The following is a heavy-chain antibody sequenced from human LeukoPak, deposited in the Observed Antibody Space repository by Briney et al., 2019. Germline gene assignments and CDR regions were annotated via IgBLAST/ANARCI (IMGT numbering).Heavy chain of an antibody. V-gene: IGHV1-46*01. J-gene: IGHJ5*01. CDR2: IDPSDGST. Sequence: GASVKVSCKASGYTLTSYYMHWVRQAPGQGLEWMGIIDPSDGSTIYAQKFQGRVTITRDTSTSTVHMELSSLRSDDTAVYYCTRDESGTRRGWFEYWGQGTLVTVSS. CDR3: TRDESGTRRGWFEY. CDR1: GYTLTSYY.